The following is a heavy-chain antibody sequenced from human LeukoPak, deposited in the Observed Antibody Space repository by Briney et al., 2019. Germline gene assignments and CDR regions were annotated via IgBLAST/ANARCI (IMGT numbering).Heavy chain of an antibody. CDR1: GVSISSYY. J-gene: IGHJ4*02. CDR2: IYYSGST. Sequence: SETLSLTCTVSGVSISSYYWSWIRQPPGKGLEWLGYIYYSGSTNYNPSLKSRVTISVDTSKNQFSLKLSSVTAADTAVYYCARAHAERWLQPYFDYWGQGTLVTVSS. D-gene: IGHD5-24*01. CDR3: ARAHAERWLQPYFDY. V-gene: IGHV4-59*01.